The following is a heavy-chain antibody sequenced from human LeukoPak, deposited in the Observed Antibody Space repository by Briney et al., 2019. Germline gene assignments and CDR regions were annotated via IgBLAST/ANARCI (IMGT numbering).Heavy chain of an antibody. V-gene: IGHV1-69*04. CDR3: ATYYDSSGYYYYFDY. J-gene: IGHJ4*02. CDR2: IIPILGIA. CDR1: GGTFSSYA. Sequence: ASVKVSCKASGGTFSSYAIIWERQAPGQGLEWMGRIIPILGIANYAQKFQGRVTITADKSTSTAYMELSSLRSEDTAVYYCATYYDSSGYYYYFDYWGQGTLVSVSS. D-gene: IGHD3-22*01.